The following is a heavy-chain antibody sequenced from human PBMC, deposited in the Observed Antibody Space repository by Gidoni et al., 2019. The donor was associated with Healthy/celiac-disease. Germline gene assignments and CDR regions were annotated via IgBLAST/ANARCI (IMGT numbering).Heavy chain of an antibody. CDR1: GFTFSSYA. CDR3: ANQYTAMVNFDY. V-gene: IGHV3-23*01. CDR2: ISGSGGST. D-gene: IGHD5-18*01. J-gene: IGHJ4*02. Sequence: EVQLLESGGGLVQPGGSLRLSCAASGFTFSSYAMSWVRQAPGKGLEWVSAISGSGGSTYYADSVKGRFTISRDNSKNTLYLQMNSLRAEDTAVYYCANQYTAMVNFDYWGQGTLVTVSS.